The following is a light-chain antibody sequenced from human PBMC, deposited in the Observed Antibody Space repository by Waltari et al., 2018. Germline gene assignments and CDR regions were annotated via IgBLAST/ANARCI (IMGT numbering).Light chain of an antibody. CDR1: GTIIWADYD. J-gene: IGLJ3*02. Sequence: QSVLTPPPSVSGAPWQRVTISCTGSGTIIWADYDVTWYQQLPRAAPKLLIYGSSTRPLGVPDRFFGSTSGTSASLAITGLQAEDEADYYCQSYDTSLSVVFGGGTKLTVL. V-gene: IGLV1-40*01. CDR2: GSS. CDR3: QSYDTSLSVV.